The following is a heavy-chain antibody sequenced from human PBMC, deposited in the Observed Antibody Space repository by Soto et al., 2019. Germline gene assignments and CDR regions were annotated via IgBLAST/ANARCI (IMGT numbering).Heavy chain of an antibody. D-gene: IGHD6-19*01. V-gene: IGHV3-53*01. CDR2: IYSGGST. CDR3: VRSPEPLGYSSRWARSKYYFDY. Sequence: QPGGSLRLSCAASGFTVSSNYMSWVRQAPGKGLEWVSVIYSGGSTYYADSVKGRFTISRDNSKNTLYLQMNSLRAEDTAVYYCVRSPEPLGYSSRWARSKYYFDYWGQGT. J-gene: IGHJ4*02. CDR1: GFTVSSNY.